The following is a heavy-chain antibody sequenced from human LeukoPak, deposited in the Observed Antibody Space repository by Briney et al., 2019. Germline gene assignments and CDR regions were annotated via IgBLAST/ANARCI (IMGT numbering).Heavy chain of an antibody. CDR2: IYYSGST. J-gene: IGHJ5*02. CDR3: AREVGGGQKQTPRRGPCNWFDP. CDR1: GGSISSGGYY. Sequence: SQTLSLTCTVSGGSISSGGYYWSWIRQHPGKGLEWIGYIYYSGSTYYNPSLKSRVTISVDTSKNQFSLKLSSVTAADTAVYHCAREVGGGQKQTPRRGPCNWFDPWGQGTLVTVSS. D-gene: IGHD3-16*01. V-gene: IGHV4-30-4*08.